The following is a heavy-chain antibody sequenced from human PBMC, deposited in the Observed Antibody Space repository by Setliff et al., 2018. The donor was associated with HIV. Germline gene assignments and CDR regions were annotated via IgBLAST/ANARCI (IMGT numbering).Heavy chain of an antibody. CDR1: GGPVGSGSYY. CDR3: ARDPPGYGDSNDY. J-gene: IGHJ4*02. D-gene: IGHD4-17*01. V-gene: IGHV4-61*01. Sequence: SETLSLTCTVSGGPVGSGSYYWSWIRQSPGKGLEWIGYIYYSGSTTYNPTLKSRVTMSIDTSKNQFSLKGRSVSAADTAVYYCARDPPGYGDSNDYWGQGMLVTVSS. CDR2: IYYSGST.